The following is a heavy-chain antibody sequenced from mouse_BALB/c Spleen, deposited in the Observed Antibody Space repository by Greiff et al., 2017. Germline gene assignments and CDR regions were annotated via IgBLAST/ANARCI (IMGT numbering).Heavy chain of an antibody. J-gene: IGHJ2*01. D-gene: IGHD2-3*01. CDR3: TRRDGYYDY. CDR2: INPSNGGT. V-gene: IGHV1S81*02. Sequence: VKLVESGAELVKPGASVKLSCKASGYTFTSYYMYWVKQRPGQGLEWIGEINPSNGGTNFNEKFKSKATLTVDKSSSTAYMQLSSLTSEDSAVYYCTRRDGYYDYWGQGTTLTVSS. CDR1: GYTFTSYY.